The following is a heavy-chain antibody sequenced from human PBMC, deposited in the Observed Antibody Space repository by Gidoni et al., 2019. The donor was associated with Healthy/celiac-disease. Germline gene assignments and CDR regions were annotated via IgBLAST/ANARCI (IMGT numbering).Heavy chain of an antibody. CDR2: IGNDGSNK. CDR3: ARWAVVVPAARHYYGMDV. J-gene: IGHJ6*02. Sequence: QVQLVESGGGVVQPGMSLRLSCAAYGFTFSSYGMHWVRQAPGKGLGGVEVIGNDGSNKYYADSVKGRFTISRDNSKNTLYLQMNSLRAEDTAVYYCARWAVVVPAARHYYGMDVWGQGTTVTVSS. CDR1: GFTFSSYG. V-gene: IGHV3-33*01. D-gene: IGHD2-2*01.